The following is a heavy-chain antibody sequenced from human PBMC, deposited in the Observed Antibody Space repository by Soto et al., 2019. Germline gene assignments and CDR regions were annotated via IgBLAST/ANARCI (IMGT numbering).Heavy chain of an antibody. CDR3: TRGIRGSSGWSYYYGMDV. D-gene: IGHD6-19*01. V-gene: IGHV3-48*04. CDR2: ISRSGSTI. J-gene: IGHJ6*02. Sequence: VGSLRLSCAASGFTFSSYWMSWVRQAPGKGLEWVAYISRSGSTIYYVDSVKGRFTISRDNAKNSLYLQMSSLRAEDTAVYYCTRGIRGSSGWSYYYGMDVWGQGTTVTVSS. CDR1: GFTFSSYW.